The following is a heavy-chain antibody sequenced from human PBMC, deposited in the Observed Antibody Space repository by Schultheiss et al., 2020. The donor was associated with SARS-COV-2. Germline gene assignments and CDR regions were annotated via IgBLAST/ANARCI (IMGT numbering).Heavy chain of an antibody. CDR2: ISGSGGST. V-gene: IGHV3-23*01. J-gene: IGHJ5*02. CDR1: GFTFSSYD. D-gene: IGHD6-13*01. CDR3: AKDPSGGQQLYNWFDP. Sequence: GESLKISCAASGFTFSSYDMHWVRQATGKGLEWVSAISGSGGSTYYADSVKGRFTISRDNSKNTLYLQMNSLRAEDTAVYYCAKDPSGGQQLYNWFDPWGQGTLVTVSS.